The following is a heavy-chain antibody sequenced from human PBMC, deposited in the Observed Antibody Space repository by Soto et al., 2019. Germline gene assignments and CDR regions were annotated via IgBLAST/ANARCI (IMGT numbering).Heavy chain of an antibody. V-gene: IGHV3-33*01. CDR2: IWYDGSNK. D-gene: IGHD3-3*01. J-gene: IGHJ6*03. CDR1: GFTFSSYG. Sequence: GGSLRLSCAASGFTFSSYGMHWVRQAPGKGLEWVAVIWYDGSNKYYADSVKGRFTISRDNSKNTLYLQMNSLRAEDTAVYYCARDQLDPSALYYYYYYYMDVWGKGTTVTVAS. CDR3: ARDQLDPSALYYYYYYYMDV.